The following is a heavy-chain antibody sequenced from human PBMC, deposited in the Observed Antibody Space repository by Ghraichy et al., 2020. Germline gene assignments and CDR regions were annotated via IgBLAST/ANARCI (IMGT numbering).Heavy chain of an antibody. D-gene: IGHD4-17*01. CDR2: IKNRNYGGTT. J-gene: IGHJ4*02. CDR3: TTLSTTMTHGGDF. Sequence: GGSLRLSCEVSGFSFRDAWMSWVRQAPGKGLEWVARIKNRNYGGTTDYVAPVKGRFTISRDDSKNMLFLQMNSLQINDTAIYYCTTLSTTMTHGGDFWGRGTRVTVS. V-gene: IGHV3-15*01. CDR1: GFSFRDAW.